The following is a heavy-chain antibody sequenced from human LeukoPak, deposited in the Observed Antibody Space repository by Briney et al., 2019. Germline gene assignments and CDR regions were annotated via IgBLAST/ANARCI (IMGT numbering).Heavy chain of an antibody. CDR2: ISGSGGST. CDR1: GLTFSSFG. D-gene: IGHD6-13*01. J-gene: IGHJ4*02. V-gene: IGHV3-23*01. Sequence: GGSLRLSCAASGLTFSSFGMSWVRQAPGEGLELVSAISGSGGSTYYADSVKGRFTISRDNPRNTLYLQMNSLRAEDTAVYYCAKLRVCPAREYDSWGQGTLVTVSS. CDR3: AKLRVCPAREYDS.